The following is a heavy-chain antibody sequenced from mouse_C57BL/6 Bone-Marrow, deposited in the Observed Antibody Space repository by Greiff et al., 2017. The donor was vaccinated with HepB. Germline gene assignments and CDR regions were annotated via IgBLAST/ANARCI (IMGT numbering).Heavy chain of an antibody. D-gene: IGHD1-1*01. V-gene: IGHV1-54*01. CDR1: GYAFTNYL. J-gene: IGHJ2*01. CDR2: INPGSGGT. CDR3: AREGYYYGSSLYYFDY. Sequence: VQLQESGAELVRPGTSVKVSCKASGYAFTNYLIEWVKQRPGQGLEWIGVINPGSGGTNYNEKFKGKATLTADKSSSTAYMQLSSLTSEDSAVYFCAREGYYYGSSLYYFDYWGQGTTLTVSS.